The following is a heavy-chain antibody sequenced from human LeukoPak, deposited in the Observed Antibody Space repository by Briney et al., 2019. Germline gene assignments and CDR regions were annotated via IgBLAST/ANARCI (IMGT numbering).Heavy chain of an antibody. V-gene: IGHV3-23*01. CDR3: AKPRYSSGWYDINY. CDR2: ISGSGGST. J-gene: IGHJ4*02. D-gene: IGHD6-19*01. CDR1: GFTFSSYA. Sequence: PGGSLRLSCAASGFTFSSYAISWVRQAPGKGLEWVSAISGSGGSTYYADSVKGRFTISRDNSKNTLYLQMNSLRAEDTAVYYCAKPRYSSGWYDINYWGQGTLVTVSS.